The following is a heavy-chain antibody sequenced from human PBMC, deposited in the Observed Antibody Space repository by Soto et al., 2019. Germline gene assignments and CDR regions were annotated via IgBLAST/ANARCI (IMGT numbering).Heavy chain of an antibody. CDR3: ARDPHSRYCSGGSCPGDNWFDA. V-gene: IGHV1-18*01. Sequence: QVQLVQSGAEVKKPGASVKVSCKASGYTFTSYGISWVRQAPGQGLEWMGWISAYNGNTNYAQKLQGRVTMTTDTSTSTDYMELRSLRADDTAVYYCARDPHSRYCSGGSCPGDNWFDAWGQGTLVNVSS. CDR1: GYTFTSYG. J-gene: IGHJ5*02. D-gene: IGHD2-15*01. CDR2: ISAYNGNT.